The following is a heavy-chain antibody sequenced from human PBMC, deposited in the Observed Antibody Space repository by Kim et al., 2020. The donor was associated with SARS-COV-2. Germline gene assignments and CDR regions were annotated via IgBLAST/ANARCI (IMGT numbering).Heavy chain of an antibody. CDR3: ARHPAAGYSSSWSHEFDY. CDR1: GYSFTSYW. CDR2: IDPSDSYT. J-gene: IGHJ4*02. Sequence: GESLKISCKGSGYSFTSYWISWVRQMPGKGLEWMGRIDPSDSYTNYSPSFQGHVTIPADKSISTAYLQWSSLKASDTAMYYCARHPAAGYSSSWSHEFDYWGQGTLVTVSS. V-gene: IGHV5-10-1*01. D-gene: IGHD6-13*01.